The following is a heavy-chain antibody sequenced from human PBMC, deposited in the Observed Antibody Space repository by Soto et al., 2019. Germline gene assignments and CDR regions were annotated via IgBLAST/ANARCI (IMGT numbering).Heavy chain of an antibody. J-gene: IGHJ5*02. CDR1: GGSISSSSYY. CDR3: ARRFFIGTLTGNWFDP. CDR2: IYYSGST. D-gene: IGHD1-7*01. V-gene: IGHV4-39*01. Sequence: SETLSLTCTVSGGSISSSSYYWGWIRQPPGKGLEWIGSIYYSGSTYYNPSLKSRVTISVDTSKNQFSLKLSSVTAADMAVYYCARRFFIGTLTGNWFDPWGQGTLVTVSS.